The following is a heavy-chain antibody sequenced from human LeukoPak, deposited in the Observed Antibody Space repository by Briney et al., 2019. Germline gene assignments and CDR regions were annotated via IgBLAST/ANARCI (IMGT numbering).Heavy chain of an antibody. CDR3: ARHGDYVGVDS. Sequence: SETLSLTCAVYGGSFSGYYWSWIRQPPGKGLEWIGEINHSGSTNYNPSLKSRVTISVDTSKNQFSLKLSSVTAADTAVYYCARHGDYVGVDSWGQGTLGTVSS. CDR1: GGSFSGYY. D-gene: IGHD4-17*01. J-gene: IGHJ5*01. CDR2: INHSGST. V-gene: IGHV4-34*01.